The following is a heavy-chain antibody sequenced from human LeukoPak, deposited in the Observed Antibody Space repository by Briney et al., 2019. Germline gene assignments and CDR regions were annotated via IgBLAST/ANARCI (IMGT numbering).Heavy chain of an antibody. J-gene: IGHJ4*02. CDR1: GGSISNTNS. CDR2: VNLQGST. Sequence: PSETLSLTCAVSGGSISNTNSWTWFRQPPGKGLEWIGEVNLQGSTNYNPSLKSRVAISVDKSENHISLKLTSVAAADTAVYYCAREGGPYRPLDYSGQGTLVTVAS. V-gene: IGHV4-4*02. CDR3: AREGGPYRPLDY.